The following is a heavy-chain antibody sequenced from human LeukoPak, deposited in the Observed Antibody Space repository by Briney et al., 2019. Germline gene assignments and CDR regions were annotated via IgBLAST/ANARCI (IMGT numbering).Heavy chain of an antibody. CDR3: ARGRSFDI. V-gene: IGHV4-34*01. J-gene: IGHJ3*02. CDR1: GGSFSGYY. Sequence: SETLSLTCAVYGGSFSGYYWSWIRQPPGKGLEWIREINHSGSTNYNPPLKSRVTISVDTSKNQFSLKLSSVTAADTAVYYCARGRSFDIWGQGTMVTVSS. CDR2: INHSGST.